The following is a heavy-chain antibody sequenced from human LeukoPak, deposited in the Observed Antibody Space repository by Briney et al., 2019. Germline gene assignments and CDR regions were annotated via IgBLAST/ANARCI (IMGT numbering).Heavy chain of an antibody. V-gene: IGHV3-15*01. J-gene: IGHJ4*02. Sequence: PGGSPRLSCVASGFTFSNAWMSWVRQAPRKGLEWVGRIKSKTNGGTTDYAAPVKGRFTISRDDSKNTLYLQMNSLKPEDTAVYYCTKFDYAAFEYWGQGALVTVSS. CDR1: GFTFSNAW. D-gene: IGHD4-17*01. CDR3: TKFDYAAFEY. CDR2: IKSKTNGGTT.